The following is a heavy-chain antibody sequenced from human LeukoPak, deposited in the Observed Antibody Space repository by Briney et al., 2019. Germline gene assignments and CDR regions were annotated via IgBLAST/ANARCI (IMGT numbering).Heavy chain of an antibody. Sequence: ASVKVSCKASGYTFTGYYMHWVRQAPGQGLEWMGWINPNSGGTNYAQKFQGRVTMTRDTSISTAYRELSRLRSHDTAVYYCARVSGDLAGFDYWGQGTLVTLSS. CDR1: GYTFTGYY. D-gene: IGHD2-21*02. V-gene: IGHV1-2*02. J-gene: IGHJ4*02. CDR3: ARVSGDLAGFDY. CDR2: INPNSGGT.